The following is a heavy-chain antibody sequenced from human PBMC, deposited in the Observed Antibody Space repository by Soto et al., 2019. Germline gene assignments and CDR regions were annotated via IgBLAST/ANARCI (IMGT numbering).Heavy chain of an antibody. D-gene: IGHD6-6*01. V-gene: IGHV1-69*01. CDR1: GGIFSSYA. CDR3: AREYSSSSQYLYFDV. CDR2: IIANTGTT. Sequence: QVQLVQSGAEVKKPGSSVKVSCKVSGGIFSSYAIAWVRQAPGQGLEWMAGIIANTGTTNRAQKFQGRVTVTADESTTTVYMELSSLTAEDTAVYCCAREYSSSSQYLYFDVWGRGTLVTVSS. J-gene: IGHJ2*01.